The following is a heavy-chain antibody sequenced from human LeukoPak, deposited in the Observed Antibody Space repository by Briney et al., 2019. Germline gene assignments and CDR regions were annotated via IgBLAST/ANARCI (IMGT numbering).Heavy chain of an antibody. CDR2: IWYDATNK. Sequence: PGGSLRLSCAASGFSFRTYHMHWVRQAPGKGLEWVAVIWYDATNKDYADSVKGRFTISRDNAKNTLYLQMNSLRAEDTAVYYCTRDAALSFDLWGQGTLVTVPS. CDR3: TRDAALSFDL. J-gene: IGHJ1*01. CDR1: GFSFRTYH. V-gene: IGHV3-33*01. D-gene: IGHD3-9*01.